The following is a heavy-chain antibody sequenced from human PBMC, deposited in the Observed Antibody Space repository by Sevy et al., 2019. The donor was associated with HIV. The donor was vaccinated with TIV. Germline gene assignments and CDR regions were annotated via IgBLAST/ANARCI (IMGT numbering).Heavy chain of an antibody. CDR1: GYSFTDYY. CDR3: ARARRVTTVYYYYGMDV. CDR2: INPKNDVT. Sequence: ASVKVSCKASGYSFTDYYMHWVQQAPGQGLEWMAWINPKNDVTNYAQKFQGRVTMTRDTSTSTAYMELTRLRSDDTAVYYCARARRVTTVYYYYGMDVWGQWTTVTVSS. J-gene: IGHJ6*02. D-gene: IGHD5-18*01. V-gene: IGHV1-2*02.